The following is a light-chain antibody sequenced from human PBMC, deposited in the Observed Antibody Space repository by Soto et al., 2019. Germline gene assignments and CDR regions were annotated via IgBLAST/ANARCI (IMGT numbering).Light chain of an antibody. CDR2: DVS. CDR1: SSDVGRYNY. V-gene: IGLV2-14*03. Sequence: QSALTQPASVSGSPGQSITISCTGTSSDVGRYNYVSWYQHHPGKAPKLIFYDVSNRPSGVSERFSVSKSGYTASLTISGLQAEDEADYYCNSYTPSSTDVFGTGTKLTVL. J-gene: IGLJ1*01. CDR3: NSYTPSSTDV.